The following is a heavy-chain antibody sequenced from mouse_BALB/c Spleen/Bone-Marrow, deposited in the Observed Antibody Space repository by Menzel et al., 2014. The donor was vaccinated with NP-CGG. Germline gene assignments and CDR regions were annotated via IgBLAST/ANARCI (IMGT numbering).Heavy chain of an antibody. J-gene: IGHJ3*01. CDR2: ISYSGST. CDR1: GYSITRDYA. D-gene: IGHD2-4*01. V-gene: IGHV3-2*02. Sequence: DVKLQESGPGLVKPSQSLSLTCIVTGYSITRDYAWNWIRQFPGNKLEWMGYISYSGSTTYNPSLESRISITRDTSKNQFFLQLNSVTTEDTATYYCARSSSYDYDVGFAYWGQGTLVTVPA. CDR3: ARSSSYDYDVGFAY.